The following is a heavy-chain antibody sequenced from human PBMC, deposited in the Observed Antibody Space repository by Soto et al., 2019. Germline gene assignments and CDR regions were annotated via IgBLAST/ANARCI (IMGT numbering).Heavy chain of an antibody. CDR1: GFTFSSYD. J-gene: IGHJ6*02. D-gene: IGHD3-10*01. CDR2: IGTAGDT. CDR3: ARDAGGLWSDLYYHSGMNV. Sequence: GGSLRLSCAASGFTFSSYDMHWVRQATGKGLEWVSAIGTAGDTYYPGSVKGRFTISRENAKNSLYLQMNSLRAEDTAVYYCARDAGGLWSDLYYHSGMNVWGQGTTFTASS. V-gene: IGHV3-13*01.